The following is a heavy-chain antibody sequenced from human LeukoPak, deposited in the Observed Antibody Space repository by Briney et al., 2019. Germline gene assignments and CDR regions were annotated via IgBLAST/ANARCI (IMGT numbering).Heavy chain of an antibody. Sequence: GGSLRVSCVASGFKFSSYAMSWVRRAPGKGLEWVAYISASGGSTYYADSVWGRFTISRDSSENTVDLQMNSLRADDTAIYYCVKGLYSSSSRGDYMDVWGKGTTVTVSS. J-gene: IGHJ6*03. V-gene: IGHV3-23*01. D-gene: IGHD6-6*01. CDR1: GFKFSSYA. CDR3: VKGLYSSSSRGDYMDV. CDR2: ISASGGST.